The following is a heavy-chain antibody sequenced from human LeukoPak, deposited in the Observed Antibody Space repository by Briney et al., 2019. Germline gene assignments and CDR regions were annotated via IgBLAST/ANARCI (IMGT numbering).Heavy chain of an antibody. V-gene: IGHV4-59*08. Sequence: SETLSLTCTVSGGSISSYYWSWIRQPPGKGLEWIGYIYYSGSTNYNPSLKSRVTISVDTSKNQFSLKLSSVTAADTAVYYCAGHFDRKGWFDPWGQGTLVTVSS. CDR3: AGHFDRKGWFDP. CDR1: GGSISSYY. CDR2: IYYSGST. J-gene: IGHJ5*02.